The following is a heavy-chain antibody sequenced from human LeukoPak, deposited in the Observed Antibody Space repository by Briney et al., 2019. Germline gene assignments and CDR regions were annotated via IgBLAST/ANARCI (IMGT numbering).Heavy chain of an antibody. D-gene: IGHD2-15*01. CDR1: GYSFDRYG. J-gene: IGHJ5*02. V-gene: IGHV1-18*01. Sequence: ASVKVSCKASGYSFDRYGISWVRQAPGQGLEWLGWIGAFNGNTNYAQNLQGRVTMTRNTSISTAYMELSSLRSEDTAVYYCARDYSNWFDPWGQGTLDTVSS. CDR3: ARDYSNWFDP. CDR2: IGAFNGNT.